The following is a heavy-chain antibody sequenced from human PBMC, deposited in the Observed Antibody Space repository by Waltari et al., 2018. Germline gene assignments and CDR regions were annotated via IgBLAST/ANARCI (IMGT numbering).Heavy chain of an antibody. Sequence: QVQLVESGGGVVHPGRSLRLSCAASGFTFSSYGVHWVLQAHGKGLEWVAVISYDGSNKYYADSVKGRFTISRDNSKNTLYLQMNSLRAEDTAVYYCAKAFLALAFHYYYGMDVWGQGTTVTVSS. CDR2: ISYDGSNK. J-gene: IGHJ6*02. CDR3: AKAFLALAFHYYYGMDV. CDR1: GFTFSSYG. V-gene: IGHV3-30*18.